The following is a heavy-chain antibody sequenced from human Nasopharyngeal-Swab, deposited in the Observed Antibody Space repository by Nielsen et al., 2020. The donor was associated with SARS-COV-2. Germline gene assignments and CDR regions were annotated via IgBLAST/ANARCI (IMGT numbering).Heavy chain of an antibody. V-gene: IGHV3-48*04. CDR3: AREAPSRWFDP. CDR2: ISSSSSTI. Sequence: GGSLRRSCAASGFTFSSYSMNWVRQAPGKGLEWVSYISSSSSTIYYAGCVKGRFTISRDNAKNSLYLQMNSLRAEDTAVYYCAREAPSRWFDPWGQGTLVTVSS. J-gene: IGHJ5*02. CDR1: GFTFSSYS.